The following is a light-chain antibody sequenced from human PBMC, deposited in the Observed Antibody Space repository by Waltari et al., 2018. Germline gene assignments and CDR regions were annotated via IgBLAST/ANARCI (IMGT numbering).Light chain of an antibody. CDR1: QSISRP. CDR2: DAS. Sequence: EIMLTQSPGTLSLSPGERATLSCRASQSISRPLAWYQQKPGQAPRLLIYDASTRATGIPDRFSGSGSGTDFSLTISRLEPEDSAVYYCQQYVSLPATFGQGIKVEIK. J-gene: IGKJ1*01. V-gene: IGKV3-20*01. CDR3: QQYVSLPAT.